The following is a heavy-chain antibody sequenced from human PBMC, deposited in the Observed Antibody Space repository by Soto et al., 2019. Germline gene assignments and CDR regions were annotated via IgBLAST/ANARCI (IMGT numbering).Heavy chain of an antibody. J-gene: IGHJ5*02. D-gene: IGHD2-21*02. CDR2: VDPENPEDGET. CDR1: GYTFTDYY. V-gene: IGHV1-69-2*01. CDR3: SKGVSAIPGLGFNYFDP. Sequence: EVQLVQSGAEVKNRGATVKISCKFSGYTFTDYYIHWVRQAPGKGLEWMGLVDPENPEDGETIYAEKFQGRITIIADTSTDTVFMELRNLKSEDTAVYYCSKGVSAIPGLGFNYFDPWGQGTLVTVSS.